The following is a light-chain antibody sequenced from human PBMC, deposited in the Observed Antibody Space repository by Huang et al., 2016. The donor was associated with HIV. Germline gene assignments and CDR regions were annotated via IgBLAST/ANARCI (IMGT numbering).Light chain of an antibody. Sequence: EIVLTQSPGTLSLSPGERATLSCRASQSITNSFFAWYQHKPGQAPRLLIYGASIRATGIPDRFSGSGFGTDFTLTISRLEPEDFAVYYCQQSGTFGQGTKVEIK. V-gene: IGKV3-20*01. J-gene: IGKJ1*01. CDR1: QSITNSF. CDR3: QQSGT. CDR2: GAS.